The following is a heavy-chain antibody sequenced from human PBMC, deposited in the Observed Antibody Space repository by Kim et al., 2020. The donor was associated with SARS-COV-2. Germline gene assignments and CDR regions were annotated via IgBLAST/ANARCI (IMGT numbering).Heavy chain of an antibody. CDR3: ARDRPNGYCSGGSCPRLDL. CDR2: IYYSGST. CDR1: GGSISSGVYY. D-gene: IGHD2-15*01. Sequence: SETLSLTCTVSGGSISSGVYYWSWIRQHPGKGLEWIGYIYYSGSTYYIPSLKSRVTLSVDTSKNQFSLKLSSVTAADPAVYYCARDRPNGYCSGGSCPRLDLWGRGTLVTVSS. J-gene: IGHJ2*01. V-gene: IGHV4-31*03.